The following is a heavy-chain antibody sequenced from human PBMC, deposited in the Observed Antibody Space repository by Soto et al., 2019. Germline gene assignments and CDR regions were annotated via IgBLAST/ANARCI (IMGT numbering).Heavy chain of an antibody. V-gene: IGHV4-59*01. D-gene: IGHD3-22*01. Sequence: LSLTCTVSGGSTSSYYWSWIRQPPGKGLEWIGYIYYSGSTNYNPSLKSRVTISVDTSKNQFSLKLSSVTAADTAVYYCASGSRYYYDSSGYYNYWGQGTLVTVSS. J-gene: IGHJ4*02. CDR1: GGSTSSYY. CDR3: ASGSRYYYDSSGYYNY. CDR2: IYYSGST.